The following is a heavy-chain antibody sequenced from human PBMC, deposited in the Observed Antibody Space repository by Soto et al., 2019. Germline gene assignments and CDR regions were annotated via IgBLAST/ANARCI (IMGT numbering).Heavy chain of an antibody. CDR3: ATVLQMAVAGIDFDY. D-gene: IGHD6-19*01. Sequence: ASVKVSCKVSGYTLTELSMHWVRQAPGKGLEWMGGFDPEDGETIYAQKFQGRVTMTEDTSTDTAYMELSSLRSEDTAVYYCATVLQMAVAGIDFDYWGQGTLVTVSS. J-gene: IGHJ4*02. CDR2: FDPEDGET. CDR1: GYTLTELS. V-gene: IGHV1-24*01.